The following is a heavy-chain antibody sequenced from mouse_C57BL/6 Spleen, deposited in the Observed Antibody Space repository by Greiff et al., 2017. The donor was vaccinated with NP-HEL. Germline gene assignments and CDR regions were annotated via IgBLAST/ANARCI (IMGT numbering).Heavy chain of an antibody. CDR3: ARGRASGGTFAY. CDR2: IYPSDSET. D-gene: IGHD3-1*01. Sequence: VQLQQPGAELVRPGSSVKLSCKASGYTFTSYWMDWVKQRPGQGLEWIGNIYPSDSETHYNQKFKDKATLTVDKSSSTAYMQLSSLTSEDSAVYYCARGRASGGTFAYWGQGTLVTVSA. CDR1: GYTFTSYW. J-gene: IGHJ3*01. V-gene: IGHV1-61*01.